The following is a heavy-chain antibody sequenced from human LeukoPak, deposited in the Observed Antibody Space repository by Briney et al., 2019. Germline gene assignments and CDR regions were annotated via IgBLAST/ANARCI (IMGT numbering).Heavy chain of an antibody. CDR3: TYSSSWFTVGDYFDY. CDR2: MNPNSGNT. V-gene: IGHV1-8*01. D-gene: IGHD6-13*01. Sequence: ASVKVSCKASGYTFTSYDINWVRQATGQGLEWMGWMNPNSGNTGYAQKFQGRVTMTRNASISTAYMELSSLRSEDTAVYYCTYSSSWFTVGDYFDYWGQGTLVTVSS. J-gene: IGHJ4*02. CDR1: GYTFTSYD.